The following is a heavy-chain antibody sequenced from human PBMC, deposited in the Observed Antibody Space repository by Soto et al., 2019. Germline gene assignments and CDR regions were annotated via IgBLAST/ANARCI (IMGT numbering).Heavy chain of an antibody. V-gene: IGHV3-72*01. CDR1: GLIFSDYH. D-gene: IGHD6-19*01. CDR2: IRRKANSYTT. J-gene: IGHJ6*02. CDR3: AMLGGWSGGSSGMEV. Sequence: EVQLVESGGGLVQPGGSLRLSCAASGLIFSDYHMDWVRQAPGKGLEWVGRIRRKANSYTTEYAASVKGRFTISRDDSKNSLYLQMNGLKSEDTAVYYCAMLGGWSGGSSGMEVWGQGTTVTVSS.